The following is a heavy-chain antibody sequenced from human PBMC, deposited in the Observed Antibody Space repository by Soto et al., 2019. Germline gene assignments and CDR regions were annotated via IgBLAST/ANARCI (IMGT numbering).Heavy chain of an antibody. CDR3: TRSIITYYDFWSGNDAFDI. Sequence: EVQLVESGGGLVKPGGSLRLSCAASGFTFSNAWMSWVRQAPGKGLEWVGRIKSKTDGGTTDYAAPVKGRFTISRDDSKHTLYLQMNSLKTEDTAVYYCTRSIITYYDFWSGNDAFDIWGQGTMVTVSS. V-gene: IGHV3-15*01. CDR1: GFTFSNAW. CDR2: IKSKTDGGTT. J-gene: IGHJ3*02. D-gene: IGHD3-3*01.